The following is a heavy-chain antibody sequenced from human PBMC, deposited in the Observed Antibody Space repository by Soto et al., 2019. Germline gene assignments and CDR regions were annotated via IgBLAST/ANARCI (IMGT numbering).Heavy chain of an antibody. V-gene: IGHV4-30-2*01. Sequence: PSETLSLTCAVSGGSITRGGYSWGWIRRPPGRGLEWIGYIYHSGRTYYTPSLKTRVTISVDRPKNQFSLKLSSVTAADTAVYYCASAASLGYYYGMDVWGQGTTVTVSS. CDR1: GGSITRGGYS. CDR3: ASAASLGYYYGMDV. CDR2: IYHSGRT. D-gene: IGHD3-16*01. J-gene: IGHJ6*02.